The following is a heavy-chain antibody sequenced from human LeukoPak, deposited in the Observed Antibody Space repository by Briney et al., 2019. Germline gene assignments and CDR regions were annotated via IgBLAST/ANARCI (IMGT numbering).Heavy chain of an antibody. Sequence: PSETLSLTCAVSGVSINTCCYYWTWIPQPPGKGLEWIGYKYYSGSTRYNSSLRSRLTISLDTSKNQFSLRLTSVTAADTAVYYSARGRSYGFDFDSWGRGTLVIVSS. D-gene: IGHD5-18*01. CDR1: GVSINTCCYY. V-gene: IGHV4-61*01. CDR2: KYYSGST. CDR3: ARGRSYGFDFDS. J-gene: IGHJ4*02.